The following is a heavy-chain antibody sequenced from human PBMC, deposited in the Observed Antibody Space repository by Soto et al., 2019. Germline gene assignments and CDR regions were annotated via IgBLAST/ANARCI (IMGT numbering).Heavy chain of an antibody. CDR2: ISGSGGST. CDR1: GFTFSSYA. J-gene: IGHJ4*02. D-gene: IGHD2-8*01. Sequence: EVQLLESGGGLVQPGGSLRLSCAASGFTFSSYAMSWVRQAPGKGLEWVSAISGSGGSTYYADSVKGRFTISRDNSKNTLYLQMNSLRAEDTAVYYCAKDEFLIVLMVYASPFDYWGQGTLVTVSS. V-gene: IGHV3-23*01. CDR3: AKDEFLIVLMVYASPFDY.